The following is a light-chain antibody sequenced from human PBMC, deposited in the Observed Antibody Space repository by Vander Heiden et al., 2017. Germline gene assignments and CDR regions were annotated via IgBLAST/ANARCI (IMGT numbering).Light chain of an antibody. J-gene: IGKJ1*01. Sequence: DIQMTQSPSTLSASVGDRVTITCRASQSISSWLAWYQQKPGKAHKLLMYRASSLQSGVPSRFSGSGSGTEFTLTISSLQPDDFATYYCQQDNSYWTFGQGTKVEIK. CDR3: QQDNSYWT. V-gene: IGKV1-5*03. CDR1: QSISSW. CDR2: RAS.